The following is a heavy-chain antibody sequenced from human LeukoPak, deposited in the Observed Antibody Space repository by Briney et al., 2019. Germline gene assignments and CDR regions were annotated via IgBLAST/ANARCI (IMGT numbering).Heavy chain of an antibody. CDR1: GGTFSSYA. CDR3: ARSALLDPDPAEYFQH. J-gene: IGHJ1*01. CDR2: IIPIFGTA. Sequence: SVKVSCKASGGTFSSYAISWVRQAPGQGLEWMGGIIPIFGTANYAQKFRGRVTITTDESTSTAYMELSSLRSEDTAVYYCARSALLDPDPAEYFQHWGQGTLVTVSS. V-gene: IGHV1-69*05.